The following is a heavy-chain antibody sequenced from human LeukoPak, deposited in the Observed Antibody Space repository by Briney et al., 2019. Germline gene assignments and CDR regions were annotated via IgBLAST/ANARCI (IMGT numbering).Heavy chain of an antibody. Sequence: ASVKVSCKASGYTFTSYYMHWVRQAPGQGLERMGIINPSGGSTSYAQKFQGRVTMTRDTSTSTVYMELSSLRSEDTAVYYCARDDSSDYGGNKVPGYFDYWGQGTLVTVSS. D-gene: IGHD4-23*01. V-gene: IGHV1-46*01. J-gene: IGHJ4*02. CDR3: ARDDSSDYGGNKVPGYFDY. CDR2: INPSGGST. CDR1: GYTFTSYY.